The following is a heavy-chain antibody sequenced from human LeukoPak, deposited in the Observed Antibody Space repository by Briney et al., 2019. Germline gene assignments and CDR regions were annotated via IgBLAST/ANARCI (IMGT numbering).Heavy chain of an antibody. J-gene: IGHJ5*02. CDR1: GFTFSSYE. D-gene: IGHD3-16*01. CDR2: ISDSGSAI. Sequence: GGSLRLSCAASGFTFSSYEMNWVRQAPVKGLKTVSYISDSGSAIYYADSVKGRFTISRDNAKNSLYLQMNSLRAEDTAVYYCARGGNYGWNWFDPWGQGTLVTVSS. CDR3: ARGGNYGWNWFDP. V-gene: IGHV3-48*03.